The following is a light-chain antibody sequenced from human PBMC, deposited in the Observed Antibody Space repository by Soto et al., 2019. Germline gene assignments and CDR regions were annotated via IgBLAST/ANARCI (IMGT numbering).Light chain of an antibody. Sequence: DIQMTQSPSSLSASVGDRVTITFRASQRISSYLNWYQQKPGKAPKLLIYAASSLQSGVPSRFSGSGSGTDFTLTISSLQPEDFATYYCEQNYSTPHLAPETKVDIK. CDR3: EQNYSTPH. J-gene: IGKJ3*01. CDR2: AAS. CDR1: QRISSY. V-gene: IGKV1-39*01.